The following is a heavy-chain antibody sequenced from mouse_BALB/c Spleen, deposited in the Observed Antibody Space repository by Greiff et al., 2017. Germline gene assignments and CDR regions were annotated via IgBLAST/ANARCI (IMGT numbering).Heavy chain of an antibody. CDR3: ARSKSTMIRGFDY. J-gene: IGHJ2*01. CDR1: GYSITSDYA. Sequence: EVKLQESGPGLVKPSQSLSLTCTVTGYSITSDYAWNWIRQFPGNKLEWMGYISYSGSTSYNPSLKSRISITRDTAKNQFFLQLNSVTTEDTATYYCARSKSTMIRGFDYWGQGTTLTVSS. D-gene: IGHD2-4*01. CDR2: ISYSGST. V-gene: IGHV3-2*02.